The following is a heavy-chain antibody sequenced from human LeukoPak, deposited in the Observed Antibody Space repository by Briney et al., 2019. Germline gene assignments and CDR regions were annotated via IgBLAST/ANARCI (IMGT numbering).Heavy chain of an antibody. Sequence: AGPLRLSRSPSGFTFSNAWMNWVRPRPAKGLHWVGRIKSKTDGGTIDYGAPVKGRFTISRDDSKTTLFLQMNSLKTEDTAMYHCTTGVRDSSGYYNFDYWGQGTLVTVSS. J-gene: IGHJ4*02. CDR3: TTGVRDSSGYYNFDY. CDR2: IKSKTDGGTI. V-gene: IGHV3-15*01. CDR1: GFTFSNAW. D-gene: IGHD3-22*01.